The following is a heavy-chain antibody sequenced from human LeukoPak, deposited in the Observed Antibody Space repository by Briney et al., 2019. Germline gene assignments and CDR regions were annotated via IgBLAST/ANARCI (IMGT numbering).Heavy chain of an antibody. J-gene: IGHJ1*01. Sequence: SETLFLTCTVSGGSISSYYWSWIRQPPGKGLEWIGYIYYSGSTNYNPSLKSRVTISVDTSKNQFSQKLSSVTAADTAVYYCARGGYSSSSFQHWGQGTLVTVSS. D-gene: IGHD6-13*01. CDR3: ARGGYSSSSFQH. V-gene: IGHV4-59*01. CDR2: IYYSGST. CDR1: GGSISSYY.